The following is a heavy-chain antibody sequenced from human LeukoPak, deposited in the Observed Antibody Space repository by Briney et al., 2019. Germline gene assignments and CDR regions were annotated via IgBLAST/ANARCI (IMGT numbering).Heavy chain of an antibody. J-gene: IGHJ2*01. CDR2: SSPSDGSA. V-gene: IGHV1-46*01. CDR1: GYTFTNYY. CDR3: AREGGGMYNSGSWGYFDL. Sequence: GASVKVFCKASGYTFTNYYIHWVRQAPGQGLEWVGISSPSDGSANYAQKFQGKVSMTRDTSTSTVYMDVSSLRSEDTAVYYCAREGGGMYNSGSWGYFDLWGRGTLVTVSP. D-gene: IGHD6-19*01.